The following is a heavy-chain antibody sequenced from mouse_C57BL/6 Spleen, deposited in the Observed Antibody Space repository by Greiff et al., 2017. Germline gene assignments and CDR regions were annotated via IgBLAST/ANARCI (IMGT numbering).Heavy chain of an antibody. CDR2: ISSGSSTI. Sequence: EVKLEESGGGLVKPGGSLKLSCAASGFTFSDYGMHWVRQAPEKGLEWVAYISSGSSTIYYADTVKGRFTISRDNAKNTLFLQMTSLRSEDTAMYYCARQGDYDGGYYFDYWGQGTTLTVSS. CDR1: GFTFSDYG. V-gene: IGHV5-17*01. D-gene: IGHD2-4*01. J-gene: IGHJ2*01. CDR3: ARQGDYDGGYYFDY.